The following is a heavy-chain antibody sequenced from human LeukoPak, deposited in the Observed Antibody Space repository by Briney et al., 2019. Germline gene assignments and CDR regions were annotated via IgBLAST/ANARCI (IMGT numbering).Heavy chain of an antibody. J-gene: IGHJ5*02. CDR2: ISGSGSST. CDR3: AKAPIAGTRWFDP. Sequence: GGSLRLSCAASGFTSSTYAMSWVRQAPGKGLDWVSTISGSGSSTYYADSVKGRFTISRDNSKNTLYLHMDSLRAEDTAVYYCAKAPIAGTRWFDPWGQGTLVTVSS. CDR1: GFTSSTYA. V-gene: IGHV3-23*01. D-gene: IGHD6-13*01.